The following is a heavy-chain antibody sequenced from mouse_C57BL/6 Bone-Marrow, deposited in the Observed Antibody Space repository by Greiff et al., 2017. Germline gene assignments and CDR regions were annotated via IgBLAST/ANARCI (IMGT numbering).Heavy chain of an antibody. CDR1: GYTFTDHT. V-gene: IGHV1-78*01. D-gene: IGHD2-3*01. CDR2: IYPRDGST. CDR3: ARRRWLLLAWFAY. Sequence: VQLQESDAELVKPGASVKISCKVSGYTFTDHTIHWMKQRPEQGLEWIGYIYPRDGSTKYNEKFKGKATLTADKSSSTAYMQLNSLTSEDSAVYFCARRRWLLLAWFAYWGQGTLVTVSA. J-gene: IGHJ3*01.